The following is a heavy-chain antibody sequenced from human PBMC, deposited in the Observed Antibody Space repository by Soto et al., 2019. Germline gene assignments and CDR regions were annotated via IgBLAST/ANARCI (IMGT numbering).Heavy chain of an antibody. CDR1: GFTFNNAW. Sequence: EVQLVESGGGLVKPGGSLRLSCAASGFTFNNAWMNWVLQAPGKGREWVGLIKSKSNGGTTDYAAPVKDRFTISRDDSRNMLYLQMNDLKTEDTAVYYCTTFFYYYDTSGAGGYWGQGTLVTVSS. CDR2: IKSKSNGGTT. CDR3: TTFFYYYDTSGAGGY. D-gene: IGHD3-22*01. V-gene: IGHV3-15*07. J-gene: IGHJ4*02.